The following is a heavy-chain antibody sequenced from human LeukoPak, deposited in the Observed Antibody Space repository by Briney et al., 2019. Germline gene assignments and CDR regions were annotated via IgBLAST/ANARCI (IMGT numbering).Heavy chain of an antibody. CDR3: AESTDY. CDR2: IYYSGST. CDR1: XGSISSSSYY. V-gene: IGHV4-39*01. J-gene: IGHJ4*02. Sequence: TCTVSXGSISSSSYYWGWIRQPPGKGLEWIGCIYYSGSTYYNPSLKSRVTISVDTSKNQFSLKLSSVTAADTAVYYCAESTDYWGQGTLVTVSS.